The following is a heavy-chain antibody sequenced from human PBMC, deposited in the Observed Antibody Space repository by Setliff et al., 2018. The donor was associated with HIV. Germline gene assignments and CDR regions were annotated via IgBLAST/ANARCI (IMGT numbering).Heavy chain of an antibody. CDR3: AREAYGSDENDY. D-gene: IGHD3-10*01. V-gene: IGHV3-23*01. J-gene: IGHJ4*02. Sequence: PGGSLRLSCAASRFTFSSYAMSWVRQAPGKGLEWVSAISGGADSTYYADSVKGRFTISRDNSKNTLYLQMNSLRAEDTAVYYCAREAYGSDENDYWGQGTLVTSPQ. CDR2: ISGGADST. CDR1: RFTFSSYA.